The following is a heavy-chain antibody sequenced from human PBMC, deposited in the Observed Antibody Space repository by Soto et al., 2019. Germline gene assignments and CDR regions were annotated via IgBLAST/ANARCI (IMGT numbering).Heavy chain of an antibody. CDR2: IIPVLSVT. D-gene: IGHD6-6*01. Sequence: QVQLVQSGAEVKKPGSSVRVSCKASGGTFSSYIITWVRQAPGQGLAWMGRIIPVLSVTYYAQKFQGRVTITAEQSTTTAYMDLSSLRSADTAVYYCSKAPKPWSATSSYYGMDVWGQGTTVTVSS. CDR3: SKAPKPWSATSSYYGMDV. CDR1: GGTFSSYI. V-gene: IGHV1-69*02. J-gene: IGHJ6*02.